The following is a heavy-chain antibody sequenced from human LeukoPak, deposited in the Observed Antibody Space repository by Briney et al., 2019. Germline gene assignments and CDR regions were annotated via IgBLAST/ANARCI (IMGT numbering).Heavy chain of an antibody. Sequence: ASEKVSCKASGYTFTSYGISWVRQAPGQGLAWMGWISAYNGNTNYAQKLQGRVTMTTDTSTSTAYMELRSLRSDDTAVYYCARDSRYDSNPDSRRVDIWGQGTMVTVSS. V-gene: IGHV1-18*01. D-gene: IGHD3-22*01. CDR3: ARDSRYDSNPDSRRVDI. J-gene: IGHJ3*02. CDR2: ISAYNGNT. CDR1: GYTFTSYG.